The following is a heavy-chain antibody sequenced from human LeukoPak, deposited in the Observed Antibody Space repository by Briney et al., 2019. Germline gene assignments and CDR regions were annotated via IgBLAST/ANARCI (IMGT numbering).Heavy chain of an antibody. D-gene: IGHD3-16*01. Sequence: SVKVSCKASGGTFSSYAISWVRQAPGQGLEWMGGIIPIFGTANYAQKFQGRVTITADESTSTAYMELSSLRSEDTAVYYCAPATLRLGELLPNWFDPRGQGTLVTVSS. V-gene: IGHV1-69*13. CDR2: IIPIFGTA. CDR1: GGTFSSYA. CDR3: APATLRLGELLPNWFDP. J-gene: IGHJ5*02.